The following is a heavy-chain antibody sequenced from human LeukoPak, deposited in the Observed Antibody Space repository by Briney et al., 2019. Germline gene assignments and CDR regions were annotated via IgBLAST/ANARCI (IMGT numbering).Heavy chain of an antibody. Sequence: KPSETLSLTCTVSSGSISSYYWTRIRQPAGKGLEWIGHIYTSGSTNYNPSLKSRVTMSLDTSKKQFSLKLSSVTAADTAVYFCARATATGWYYFDYWGQGTLVTVSS. J-gene: IGHJ4*02. V-gene: IGHV4-4*07. CDR3: ARATATGWYYFDY. CDR2: IYTSGST. CDR1: SGSISSYY. D-gene: IGHD6-19*01.